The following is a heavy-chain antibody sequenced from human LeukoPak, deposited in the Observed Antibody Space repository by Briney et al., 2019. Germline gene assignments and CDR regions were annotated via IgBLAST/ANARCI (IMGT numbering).Heavy chain of an antibody. CDR2: IIPIFGTT. J-gene: IGHJ6*03. D-gene: IGHD6-13*01. Sequence: SVKVSCKASGGTFSSYAISWVRQAPGQGLEWMGGIIPIFGTTNYAQKFQDKVTITADKSTSTAYMELSSLRSEDTAVYYCARVVGLTGYSSSWYSGYYYYMDVWGKGTTVTVSS. CDR3: ARVVGLTGYSSSWYSGYYYYMDV. CDR1: GGTFSSYA. V-gene: IGHV1-69*06.